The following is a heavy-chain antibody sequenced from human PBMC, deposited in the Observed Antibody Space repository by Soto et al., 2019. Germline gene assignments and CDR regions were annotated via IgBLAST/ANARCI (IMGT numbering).Heavy chain of an antibody. CDR3: ARVVTGRLGMDV. Sequence: ASVKVSGKASGYTFTSYVISWVRQAPGQGLEWMGWIGAYNGNTNYAQKLQGRVTMTTDTSTSTAYMELRSPRSDDTAVYYCARVVTGRLGMDVWGKGTTVTVSS. J-gene: IGHJ6*03. CDR1: GYTFTSYV. D-gene: IGHD6-25*01. V-gene: IGHV1-18*01. CDR2: IGAYNGNT.